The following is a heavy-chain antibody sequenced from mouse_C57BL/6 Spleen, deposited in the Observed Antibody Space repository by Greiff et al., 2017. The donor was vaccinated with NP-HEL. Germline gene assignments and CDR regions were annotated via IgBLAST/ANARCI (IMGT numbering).Heavy chain of an antibody. CDR1: GFNIKDYY. CDR2: IDPEDGET. J-gene: IGHJ2*01. Sequence: VQLKESGAELVKPGASVKLSCTASGFNIKDYYMHWVKQRTEQGLEWIGRIDPEDGETKYAPKFQGKATITADTSSNTAYLQLSSLTSEDTAVYYCARGITTVVAPYYFDYWGQGTTLTVSS. D-gene: IGHD1-1*01. V-gene: IGHV14-2*01. CDR3: ARGITTVVAPYYFDY.